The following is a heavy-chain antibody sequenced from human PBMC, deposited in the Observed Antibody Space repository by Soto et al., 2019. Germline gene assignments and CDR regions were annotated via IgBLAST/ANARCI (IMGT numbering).Heavy chain of an antibody. CDR2: LSTSGGT. Sequence: QVQLQESGPGLVKPSETLSLTCTVSGDSISNYYWSWIRQPAGKGLEWIGRLSTSGGTNYNPSLKRRVTMSVDTSKNQFSLMLNSVTAADTAVYYCRRDFDYWGQGTLVTVSS. D-gene: IGHD6-6*01. V-gene: IGHV4-4*07. CDR3: RRDFDY. J-gene: IGHJ4*02. CDR1: GDSISNYY.